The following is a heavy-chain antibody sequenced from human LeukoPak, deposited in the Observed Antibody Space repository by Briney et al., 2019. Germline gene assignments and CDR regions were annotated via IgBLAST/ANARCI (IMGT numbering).Heavy chain of an antibody. CDR2: IKQDGSEK. CDR3: AAATYYYGSGSYYNLP. J-gene: IGHJ3*01. CDR1: GFTFSSYW. Sequence: QPGGSLRLSCAASGFTFSSYWMSWVRQAPGKGLEWVANIKQDGSEKYYVDSMKGRFTISRDNAKNSLYLQMNSLRAEDTAVYYCAAATYYYGSGSYYNLPWGQGTMVTVSS. V-gene: IGHV3-7*03. D-gene: IGHD3-10*01.